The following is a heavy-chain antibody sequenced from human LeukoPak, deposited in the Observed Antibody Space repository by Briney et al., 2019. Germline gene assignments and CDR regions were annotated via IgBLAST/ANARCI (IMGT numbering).Heavy chain of an antibody. CDR2: VYYSGST. J-gene: IGHJ4*02. Sequence: SETLSLTCTVSGGSVSSTSYYWGWIRQPPEKGLEWIGTVYYSGSTYYNPSLKSRVTISVDTSKNQFSLKLSSVTAADTAVYYCARIVWSGNAGNFDYWGQGTLVTVSS. V-gene: IGHV4-39*01. CDR3: ARIVWSGNAGNFDY. D-gene: IGHD3-3*01. CDR1: GGSVSSTSYY.